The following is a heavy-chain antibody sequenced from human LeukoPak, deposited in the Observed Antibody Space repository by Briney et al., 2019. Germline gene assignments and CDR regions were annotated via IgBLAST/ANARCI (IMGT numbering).Heavy chain of an antibody. J-gene: IGHJ4*02. V-gene: IGHV4-59*08. D-gene: IGHD5-18*01. CDR3: ARTKGYSYGDGSSYYFDY. CDR2: IYYSGST. CDR1: GGSISSYY. Sequence: PSETLSLTCTVSGGSISSYYCSWIRQPPGKGLEWIGYIYYSGSTNYNPSLKSRVTISVDTSKNQFSLKLSSVTAADTAVHYCARTKGYSYGDGSSYYFDYWGQGTLVTVSS.